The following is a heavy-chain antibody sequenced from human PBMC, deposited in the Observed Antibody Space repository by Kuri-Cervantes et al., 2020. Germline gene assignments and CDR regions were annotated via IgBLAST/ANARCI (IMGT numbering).Heavy chain of an antibody. V-gene: IGHV4-59*13. J-gene: IGHJ4*02. D-gene: IGHD5-18*01. CDR2: TYYSGST. Sequence: SETLSLTCAVYGGSFSGYYWSWIRQPPGKGLEWIGYTYYSGSTNYNPSLKSRVTMSVDSSKNQFSLELTSVTAADTAVYYCARDRLAMVVWGQGALVTVSS. CDR3: ARDRLAMVV. CDR1: GGSFSGYY.